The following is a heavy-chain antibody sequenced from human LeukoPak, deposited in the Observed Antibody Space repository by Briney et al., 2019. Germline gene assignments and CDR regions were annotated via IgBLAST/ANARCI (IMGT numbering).Heavy chain of an antibody. D-gene: IGHD3-10*01. J-gene: IGHJ4*02. CDR1: GGAISINY. Sequence: PSETLSLTCTVSGGAISINYGSWIRHPPAKGLEWVGNIYYSGSTNYNPYLTSRVTISVDTSKNQFYLKLSSVTAADTAVYYCARGMLYYYGSGSYWGTFDYWGQGNLVTVSS. CDR2: IYYSGST. CDR3: ARGMLYYYGSGSYWGTFDY. V-gene: IGHV4-59*01.